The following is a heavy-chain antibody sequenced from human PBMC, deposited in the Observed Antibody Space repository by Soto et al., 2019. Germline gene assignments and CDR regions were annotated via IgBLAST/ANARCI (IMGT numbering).Heavy chain of an antibody. CDR1: GGSISSSSYY. CDR3: AMPPTSVTALWAFDI. CDR2: IYYSGST. Sequence: QLQLQESGPGLVKPSETLSLTCTVSGGSISSSSYYWGWIRQPPGKGLEWIGSIYYSGSTYYNPSLKSRVSIFVDTSKNQLSLKLSSVTAADTAVYYCAMPPTSVTALWAFDIWGQGTMVTVSS. V-gene: IGHV4-39*01. J-gene: IGHJ3*02. D-gene: IGHD4-17*01.